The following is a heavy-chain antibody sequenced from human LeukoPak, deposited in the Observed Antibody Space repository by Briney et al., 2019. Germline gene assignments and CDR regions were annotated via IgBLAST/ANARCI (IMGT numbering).Heavy chain of an antibody. Sequence: SETLSLTCAVYGGSFSGYYWSWIRQPPGKGLEWIGEINHSGRTNYNPSLKSRVTISVDTSKNQFSLKLSSVTAADTAVYYCARGIDGYSYGYYGYWGQGTQVTVSS. D-gene: IGHD5-18*01. J-gene: IGHJ4*02. V-gene: IGHV4-34*01. CDR2: INHSGRT. CDR1: GGSFSGYY. CDR3: ARGIDGYSYGYYGY.